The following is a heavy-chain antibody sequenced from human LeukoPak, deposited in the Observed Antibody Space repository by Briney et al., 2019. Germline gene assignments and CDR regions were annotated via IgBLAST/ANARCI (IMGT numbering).Heavy chain of an antibody. Sequence: GGSLRLSCAASGFTFSSYAMHWVRQAPGKGLEWVAVISYDGSNKYYADSVKGRFTISRDNAKNSLSLQMNSLRVEDTAVYYCATICSTSCYGYYMDVWGKGTTVTVSS. J-gene: IGHJ6*03. CDR3: ATICSTSCYGYYMDV. CDR2: ISYDGSNK. D-gene: IGHD2-2*01. CDR1: GFTFSSYA. V-gene: IGHV3-30-3*01.